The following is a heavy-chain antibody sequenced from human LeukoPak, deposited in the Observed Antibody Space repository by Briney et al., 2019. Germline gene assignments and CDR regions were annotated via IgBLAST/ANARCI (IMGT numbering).Heavy chain of an antibody. CDR3: ARDSENRDYGDPSFDY. Sequence: GGSLRLSCAASGFTFSSYSMNWVRQAPGKGLEGVSSISSSSSYIYYTDSVKGRFTISRDNAKNSLYLQMNSLRAEDTAVYYCARDSENRDYGDPSFDYWGQGTLVTVSS. CDR2: ISSSSSYI. CDR1: GFTFSSYS. D-gene: IGHD4-17*01. V-gene: IGHV3-21*01. J-gene: IGHJ4*02.